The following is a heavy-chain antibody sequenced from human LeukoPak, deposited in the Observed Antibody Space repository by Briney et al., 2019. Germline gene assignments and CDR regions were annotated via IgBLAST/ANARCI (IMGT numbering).Heavy chain of an antibody. Sequence: SETLSLTCAVYGGSFSGYYWSWIRQPPGKGLEWIGEINHSGSTNYNPSLKSRVTISVDTSKNQFSLKLSSVTAADTAVYYCARRLYYYGSGSYLGSFDPWGQGTLVTVSS. V-gene: IGHV4-34*01. CDR2: INHSGST. CDR1: GGSFSGYY. CDR3: ARRLYYYGSGSYLGSFDP. D-gene: IGHD3-10*01. J-gene: IGHJ5*02.